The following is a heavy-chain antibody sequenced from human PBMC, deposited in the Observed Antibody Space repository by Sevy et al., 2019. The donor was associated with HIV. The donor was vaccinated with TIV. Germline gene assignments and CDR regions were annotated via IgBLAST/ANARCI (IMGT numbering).Heavy chain of an antibody. CDR3: ARHGSLAIKYYYGSGTDWFDP. V-gene: IGHV5-51*01. J-gene: IGHJ5*02. CDR2: IYPGDSDT. D-gene: IGHD3-10*01. CDR1: GYSFTSYW. Sequence: GESLKISCKGSGYSFTSYWIGWVRQMPGKGLEWMGIIYPGDSDTRYSPSFQGQVTISADKYISTAYLQWSSLKASETAMYYCARHGSLAIKYYYGSGTDWFDPWGQGTLVTVSS.